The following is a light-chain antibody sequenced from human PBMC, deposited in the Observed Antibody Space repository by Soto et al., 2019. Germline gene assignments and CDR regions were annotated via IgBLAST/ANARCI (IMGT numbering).Light chain of an antibody. CDR1: QSVSSN. V-gene: IGKV3-15*01. CDR2: GAS. Sequence: EIVMTQSPGTLSVSPGERATLSCRASQSVSSNLAWYQQKPGQAPRLLIYGASARATGIPARFSGSGSGTEFTLTISSLQSEDIAVYYCQQRSRWITFGQGTRLEIK. J-gene: IGKJ5*01. CDR3: QQRSRWIT.